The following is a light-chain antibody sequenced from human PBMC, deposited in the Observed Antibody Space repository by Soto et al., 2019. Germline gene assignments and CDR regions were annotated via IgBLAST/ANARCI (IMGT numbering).Light chain of an antibody. J-gene: IGKJ1*01. CDR1: QSVFYSSNNENY. CDR2: WAS. V-gene: IGKV4-1*01. CDR3: QQYYRPWT. Sequence: DIVMTQSPDSLAVSLGERATINCKSSQSVFYSSNNENYLAWYQQKPGQPPKLLIYWASTRESGVPDRFSGSGSGTDFTLTIRSLQAEDVAVYYCQQYYRPWTFGQGTKVEIK.